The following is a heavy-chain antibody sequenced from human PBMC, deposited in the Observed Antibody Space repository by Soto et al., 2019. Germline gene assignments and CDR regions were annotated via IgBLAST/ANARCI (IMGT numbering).Heavy chain of an antibody. Sequence: GGSLRLSCAASGFTFISYAMSWVRQAPGKGLEWVSAISGSGGSTYYADSVKGRFTISRDNSKNTLYLQMNSLRAEDTAVYYCAKPREFGDYYYGMDVWGQGTTVTVSS. CDR3: AKPREFGDYYYGMDV. J-gene: IGHJ6*02. V-gene: IGHV3-23*01. CDR2: ISGSGGST. D-gene: IGHD3-16*01. CDR1: GFTFISYA.